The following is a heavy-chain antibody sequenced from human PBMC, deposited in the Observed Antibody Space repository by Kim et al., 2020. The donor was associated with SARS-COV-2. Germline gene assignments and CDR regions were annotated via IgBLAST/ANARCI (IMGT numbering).Heavy chain of an antibody. D-gene: IGHD3-10*01. V-gene: IGHV3-53*01. J-gene: IGHJ6*02. Sequence: GGSLRLSCAASGFSVSTNDMSWVRQAPGKGLEWVATIFRNGATNFADSAMSRCTISTDDSTNTPLLQLISMRTADTTAFHCSMSLPWVGDYGMGILV. CDR2: IFRNGAT. CDR3: SMSLPWVGDYGMGI. CDR1: GFSVSTND.